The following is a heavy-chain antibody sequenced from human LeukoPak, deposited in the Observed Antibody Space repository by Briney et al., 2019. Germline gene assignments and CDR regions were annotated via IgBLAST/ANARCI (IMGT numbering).Heavy chain of an antibody. CDR3: ARHTSGWYHLYYYYYMDV. CDR2: ISYDGSNR. J-gene: IGHJ6*03. D-gene: IGHD6-19*01. V-gene: IGHV3-30*04. CDR1: GFTFSSYA. Sequence: GGSLRLSCAASGFTFSSYAMHWVRQAPGKGLEWVAVISYDGSNRYYADSVKGRFTISRDNSKNTLYLQMNSLRAEDTAVYYCARHTSGWYHLYYYYYMDVWGKGTTVTISS.